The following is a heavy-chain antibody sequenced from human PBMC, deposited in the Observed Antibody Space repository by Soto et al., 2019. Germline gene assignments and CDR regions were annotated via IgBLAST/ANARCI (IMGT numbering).Heavy chain of an antibody. J-gene: IGHJ5*02. CDR3: AREDYYYDSSGNWFDP. Sequence: SETLSLTCTVSGGSISSGDYYWSWIRQPPGKGLEWIGYIYYSGSTYYNPSLKSRVTISVDTSKNQFSLKLSSVTAADTAVYYCAREDYYYDSSGNWFDPWGQGTLVTVSS. D-gene: IGHD3-22*01. CDR1: GGSISSGDYY. CDR2: IYYSGST. V-gene: IGHV4-30-4*01.